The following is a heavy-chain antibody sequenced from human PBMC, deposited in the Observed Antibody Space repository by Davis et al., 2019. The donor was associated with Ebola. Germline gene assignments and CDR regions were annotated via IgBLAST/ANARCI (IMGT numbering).Heavy chain of an antibody. Sequence: GSLRLSCAVYGGSFSGYYWSWIRQPPGKGLEWIGEINHSGSTNYNPSLKSRVTISVDTSKNQFSLKLSSVTAADTAVYYCARDLAERIAVAGTWELYYYYGMDVWGQGTTVTVSS. CDR3: ARDLAERIAVAGTWELYYYYGMDV. J-gene: IGHJ6*02. D-gene: IGHD6-19*01. CDR1: GGSFSGYY. V-gene: IGHV4-34*01. CDR2: INHSGST.